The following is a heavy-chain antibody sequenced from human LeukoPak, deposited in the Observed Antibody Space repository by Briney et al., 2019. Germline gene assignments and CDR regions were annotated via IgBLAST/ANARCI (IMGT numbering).Heavy chain of an antibody. CDR1: GYSSSTGYY. Sequence: SEPLSLTCPVSGYSSSTGYYWGWPRPPPGTGLEWIGRIYHSEHPHPNPPLKSRVTISVDTSENQFSLNLTSVTAADTAVYYCARGLGYCSGGNCYSADPSFHYWGQGTLVTVSS. D-gene: IGHD2-15*01. CDR2: IYHSEHP. V-gene: IGHV4-38-2*01. CDR3: ARGLGYCSGGNCYSADPSFHY. J-gene: IGHJ4*02.